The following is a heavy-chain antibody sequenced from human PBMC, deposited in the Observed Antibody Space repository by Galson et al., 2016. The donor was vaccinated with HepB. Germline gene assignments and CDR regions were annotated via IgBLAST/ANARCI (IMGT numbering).Heavy chain of an antibody. Sequence: SLRLSCAASGFSFSSFWMHWVRQVPGKGLVWVARTNEYGSITDYADSVKGRFTISRDNSKNTLYLQMSSLRADDTAVYYCAGGTYHNWFDAWGQGTLVTVSS. V-gene: IGHV3-74*01. CDR3: AGGTYHNWFDA. CDR2: TNEYGSIT. CDR1: GFSFSSFW. D-gene: IGHD3-16*01. J-gene: IGHJ5*02.